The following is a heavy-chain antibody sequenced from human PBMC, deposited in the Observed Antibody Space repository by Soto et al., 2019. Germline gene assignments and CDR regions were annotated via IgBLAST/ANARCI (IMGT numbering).Heavy chain of an antibody. J-gene: IGHJ4*02. Sequence: SVKVSCKASGGTFSNFVISWVRQAPGQGLEWMGGNIPIFGTANYAQKFQGRVTIIAAEPPGTTYRELTSLRSEDPAVYYCARDPILGGETTYENYWDDWGQGNQVSATS. CDR3: ARDPILGGETTYENYWDD. CDR2: NIPIFGTA. V-gene: IGHV1-69*13. D-gene: IGHD3-16*01. CDR1: GGTFSNFV.